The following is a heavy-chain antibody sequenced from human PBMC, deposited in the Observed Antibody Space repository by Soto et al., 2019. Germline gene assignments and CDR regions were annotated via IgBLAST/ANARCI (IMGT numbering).Heavy chain of an antibody. V-gene: IGHV1-8*01. CDR2: MNPNSGNT. Sequence: ASVKVSCKASGYTFTSYDINWVRQATGQGLEWMGWMNPNSGNTGYAQKFQGRVTMTRNTSISTAYMELSSLRSEDTAVYYCARFTGGYSGYDLDCGGDCYPRDAFDIWGQGTMVTVSS. CDR3: ARFTGGYSGYDLDCGGDCYPRDAFDI. D-gene: IGHD2-21*01. CDR1: GYTFTSYD. J-gene: IGHJ3*02.